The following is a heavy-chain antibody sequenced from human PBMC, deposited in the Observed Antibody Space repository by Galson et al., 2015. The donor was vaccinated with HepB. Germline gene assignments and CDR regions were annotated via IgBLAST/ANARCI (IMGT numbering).Heavy chain of an antibody. V-gene: IGHV1-69*13. D-gene: IGHD2-2*01. Sequence: SVKVSCKASGGTFSSYAISWVRQALGQGLEWMGGIIPIFGTANYAQKFQGRVTITADESTSTAYMELSSLRSEDTAVYYCASEKAVVPAAGGVSWFDPWGQGTLVTVSS. CDR1: GGTFSSYA. J-gene: IGHJ5*02. CDR3: ASEKAVVPAAGGVSWFDP. CDR2: IIPIFGTA.